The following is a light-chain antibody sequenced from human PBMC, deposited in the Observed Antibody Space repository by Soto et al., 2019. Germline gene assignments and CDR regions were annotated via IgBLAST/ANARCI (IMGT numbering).Light chain of an antibody. CDR1: QRVSSN. J-gene: IGKJ4*01. Sequence: DMVMTQSPATLPVSTRERATHSCSVNQRVSSNLAWYQPKPGQTPRLLIYGASTSATGIPARFSGSGSGTKFTPTISSLQSADWAVDQCQQYYNWCIAFEVGTKVEIK. CDR3: QQYYNWCIA. CDR2: GAS. V-gene: IGKV3-15*01.